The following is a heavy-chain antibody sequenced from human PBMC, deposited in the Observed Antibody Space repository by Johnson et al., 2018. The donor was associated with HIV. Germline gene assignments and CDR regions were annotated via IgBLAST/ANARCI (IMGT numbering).Heavy chain of an antibody. V-gene: IGHV3-11*04. CDR2: ISSSGSTI. Sequence: QMLLVESGGGLVKPGGSLRLSYAASGFTFSDYYMSWIRQAPGKGLEWVSYISSSGSTIYYADSVKGRFTISRDNAKNSLYLQMNSLRAEDTAVYYCARTITMIVVDIKSNNDALDIWGQGTMVTVSS. CDR1: GFTFSDYY. J-gene: IGHJ3*02. D-gene: IGHD3-22*01. CDR3: ARTITMIVVDIKSNNDALDI.